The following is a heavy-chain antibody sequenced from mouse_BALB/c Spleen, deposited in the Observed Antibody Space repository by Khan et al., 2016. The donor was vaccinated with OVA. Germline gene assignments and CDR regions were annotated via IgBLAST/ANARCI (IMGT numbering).Heavy chain of an antibody. D-gene: IGHD1-2*01. CDR1: GYTFTDYY. CDR2: ISPGSGDT. CDR3: ARRNYFGYTFAY. J-gene: IGHJ3*01. V-gene: IGHV1-77*01. Sequence: QVQLQQSGAELARPGASVKLSRKASGYTFTDYYINWVKQRTGQGLEWIGEISPGSGDTYYNEKFKGKATLTADKSSTTAYMQLRSLTSEASAVYFCARRNYFGYTFAYWGQGTLVTVSA.